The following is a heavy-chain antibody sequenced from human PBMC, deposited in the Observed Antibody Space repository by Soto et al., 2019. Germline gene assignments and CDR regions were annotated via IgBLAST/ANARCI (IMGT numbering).Heavy chain of an antibody. CDR1: GGSVNSDYYY. Sequence: QVQLQESGLGLVKPSETLSLSCTVSGGSVNSDYYYWSWIRQPPGKGLEWIGYIYNTGRTNYNPSLESRVTISLDTSRNQFSLKLSSVTAADTAVFYCAREYSNSPEAFDYWGQGALVTVSS. V-gene: IGHV4-61*01. D-gene: IGHD6-6*01. J-gene: IGHJ4*02. CDR2: IYNTGRT. CDR3: AREYSNSPEAFDY.